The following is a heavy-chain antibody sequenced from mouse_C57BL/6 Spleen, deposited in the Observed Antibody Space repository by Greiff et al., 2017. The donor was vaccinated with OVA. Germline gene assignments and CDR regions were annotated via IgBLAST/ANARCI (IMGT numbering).Heavy chain of an antibody. J-gene: IGHJ3*01. CDR1: GYTFTDYN. CDR3: ASSYYSDYGGFAY. Sequence: VQLQQSGPELVKPGASVKIPCKASGYTFTDYNMDWVKQSHGKSLEWIGDINPNNGGTIYNQKFKGKATLTVDKSSSTAYVELRSLTSEDTAVYYCASSYYSDYGGFAYWGQGTLVTVSA. V-gene: IGHV1-18*01. D-gene: IGHD2-5*01. CDR2: INPNNGGT.